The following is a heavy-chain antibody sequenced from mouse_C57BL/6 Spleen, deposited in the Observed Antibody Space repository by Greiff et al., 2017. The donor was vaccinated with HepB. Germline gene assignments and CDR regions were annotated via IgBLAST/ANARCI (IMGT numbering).Heavy chain of an antibody. CDR3: AREYYGSSFDY. CDR2: INYDGSST. CDR1: GFTFSDYY. D-gene: IGHD1-1*01. J-gene: IGHJ2*01. V-gene: IGHV5-16*01. Sequence: EVQVVESEGGLVQPGSSMKLSCTASGFTFSDYYMAWVRQVPEKGLEWVANINYDGSSTYYLDSLKSRFIISRENAKNILYLQMSSLKSEDTATYYCAREYYGSSFDYWGQGTTLTVSS.